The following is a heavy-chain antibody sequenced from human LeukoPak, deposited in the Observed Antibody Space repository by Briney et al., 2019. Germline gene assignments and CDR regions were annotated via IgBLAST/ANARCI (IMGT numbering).Heavy chain of an antibody. V-gene: IGHV1-69*13. J-gene: IGHJ6*03. D-gene: IGHD5-24*01. CDR2: IIPIFGTA. CDR3: ATKGDGSSNYYYYMDV. CDR1: GGTFSSYA. Sequence: SVKVSCKASGGTFSSYAISWVRQAPGQGLEWMGGIIPIFGTANYAQKFQGRVTITADESTSTAYMELSSLRSEDTAVYYCATKGDGSSNYYYYMDVWGKGTTVTASS.